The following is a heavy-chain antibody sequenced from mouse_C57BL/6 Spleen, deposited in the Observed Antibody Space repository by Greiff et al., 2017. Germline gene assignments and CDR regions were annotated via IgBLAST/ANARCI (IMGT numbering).Heavy chain of an antibody. CDR3: AKSSYSNDPFYAMDD. D-gene: IGHD2-5*01. CDR1: GYTFTSYW. Sequence: QVQLQQPGAELVKPGASVKLSCKASGYTFTSYWMHWVKQRPGQGLEWIGMIHPNSGSTNYNEKFKSKATLTVDKSSSTAYMQLSSLTSEDSAVXYGAKSSYSNDPFYAMDDWGQGTSVTVSS. CDR2: IHPNSGST. V-gene: IGHV1-64*01. J-gene: IGHJ4*01.